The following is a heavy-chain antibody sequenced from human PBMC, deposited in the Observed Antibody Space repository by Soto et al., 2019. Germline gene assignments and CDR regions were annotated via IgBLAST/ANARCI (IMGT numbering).Heavy chain of an antibody. CDR2: ISGSGGST. D-gene: IGHD3-3*01. CDR3: ANDFYGDYYYCMDV. Sequence: EVQLLESGGGLVQPGGSLRLSCAASGFTFSSYAMSWVCQAPGKGLEWVSAISGSGGSTYYADSVKGRFTISRDNSKNTLYLQMNSLRAEDTAVYYCANDFYGDYYYCMDVWGQGTTVTVSS. V-gene: IGHV3-23*01. J-gene: IGHJ6*02. CDR1: GFTFSSYA.